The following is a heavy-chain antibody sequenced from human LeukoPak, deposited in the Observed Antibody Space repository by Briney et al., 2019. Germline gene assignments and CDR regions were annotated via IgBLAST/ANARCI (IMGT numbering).Heavy chain of an antibody. CDR2: ISSSSSTI. V-gene: IGHV3-48*04. J-gene: IGHJ6*02. Sequence: GGSLRLSCAASGFTFSSYSMNWVRQAPGKGLEWVSYISSSSSTIYYADSVKGRFTISRDNAKNSLYLQMNSLRAEDTAVYYCARRYIYVQDYYYGMDVWGQGTTVTVSS. CDR1: GFTFSSYS. CDR3: ARRYIYVQDYYYGMDV. D-gene: IGHD1-14*01.